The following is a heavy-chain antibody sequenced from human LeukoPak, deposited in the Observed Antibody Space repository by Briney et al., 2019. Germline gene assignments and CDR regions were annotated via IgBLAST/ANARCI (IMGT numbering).Heavy chain of an antibody. CDR3: AKDSHDYGGDLDY. J-gene: IGHJ4*02. Sequence: GGSLRLSCAASGFTFSSYAMSWVRQAPGKGLVWVSRITNDGSSTTYADSVKGRFTISRDNSKNTLFLQMNSLRAEDTAVYYCAKDSHDYGGDLDYWGQGTLVTVSS. CDR1: GFTFSSYA. CDR2: ITNDGSST. D-gene: IGHD4-23*01. V-gene: IGHV3-23*01.